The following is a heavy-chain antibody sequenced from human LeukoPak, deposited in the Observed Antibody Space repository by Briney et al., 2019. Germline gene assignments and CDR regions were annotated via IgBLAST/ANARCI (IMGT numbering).Heavy chain of an antibody. CDR2: IYYSGST. D-gene: IGHD3-10*01. CDR3: ARDTMVRSVTTPYYYYYYMDV. Sequence: SETLSLTCTVSGGSISSYYWSWIRQPPGKGLEWIGYIYYSGSTNYNPSLKSRVTISVDTSKNQFSLKLSSVTAADTAVYYCARDTMVRSVTTPYYYYYYMDVWGKGTTVTVSS. V-gene: IGHV4-59*01. CDR1: GGSISSYY. J-gene: IGHJ6*03.